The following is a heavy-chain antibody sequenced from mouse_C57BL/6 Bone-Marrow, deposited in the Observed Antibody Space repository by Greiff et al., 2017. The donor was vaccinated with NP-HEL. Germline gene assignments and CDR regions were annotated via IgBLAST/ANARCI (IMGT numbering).Heavy chain of an antibody. CDR2: ISNGGGST. CDR3: ARHRHDGYYYAMDY. Sequence: EVHLVESGGGLVQPGGSLKLSCAASGFTFSDYYMYWVRQTPEKRLEWVAYISNGGGSTYYPDTVKGRFTISRDNAKNTLYLQMSRLKSEDTAMYYCARHRHDGYYYAMDYWGQGTSVTVSS. CDR1: GFTFSDYY. D-gene: IGHD2-3*01. V-gene: IGHV5-12*01. J-gene: IGHJ4*01.